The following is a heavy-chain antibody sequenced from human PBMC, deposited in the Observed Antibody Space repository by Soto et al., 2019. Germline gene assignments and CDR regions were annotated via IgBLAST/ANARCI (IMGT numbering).Heavy chain of an antibody. CDR1: GGSISSSSYY. CDR3: ARSEGDYDILTGYYGHVHNGMDV. V-gene: IGHV4-39*01. CDR2: IYYSGST. Sequence: WETLSLTCTVSGGSISSSSYYWGWIRQPPGKGLEWIGSIYYSGSTYYNPSLKSRVTISVDTSKNQFSLKLSSVTAADTAVYYCARSEGDYDILTGYYGHVHNGMDVWGQGTTVS. J-gene: IGHJ6*02. D-gene: IGHD3-9*01.